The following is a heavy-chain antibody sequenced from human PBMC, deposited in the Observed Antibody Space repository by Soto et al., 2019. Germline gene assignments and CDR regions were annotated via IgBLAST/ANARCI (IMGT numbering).Heavy chain of an antibody. V-gene: IGHV1-2*02. CDR3: ARDGAGIAVPGNSFDI. CDR2: INPNSGGT. CDR1: GHTFTGYY. D-gene: IGHD6-19*01. Sequence: QGQLVQSGAEVKEPGASVKVSCKASGHTFTGYYMHWVRQAPGQGLEWMGWINPNSGGTNYAQTCQGRVTMTRDTSISTAYMELSRLRSDDTAVYYCARDGAGIAVPGNSFDIWGQGTMVTVSS. J-gene: IGHJ3*02.